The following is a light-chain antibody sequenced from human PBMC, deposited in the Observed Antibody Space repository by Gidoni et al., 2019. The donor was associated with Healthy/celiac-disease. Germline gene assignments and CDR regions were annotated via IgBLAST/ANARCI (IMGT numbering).Light chain of an antibody. CDR1: QSVSSY. V-gene: IGKV3-11*01. Sequence: EIVLTQSPATLSLSPGARATLSCRASQSVSSYLALYQQKPGQAPRLLIYDASNRATGIPARFIGSWSGTDFTLTISSLEPEDCAVYYCQQRSNWPPLFGGGTKVEIK. CDR2: DAS. J-gene: IGKJ4*01. CDR3: QQRSNWPPL.